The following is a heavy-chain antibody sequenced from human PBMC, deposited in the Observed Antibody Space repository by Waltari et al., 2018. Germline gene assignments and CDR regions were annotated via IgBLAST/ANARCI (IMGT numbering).Heavy chain of an antibody. D-gene: IGHD5-12*01. J-gene: IGHJ4*02. V-gene: IGHV4-39*07. Sequence: QLQLQESGPGLVKPSETLSLTCPVSRSSIRNNNYYWGWVRPPPGKGLEWIGSFYKSGTTYYNPSLKSRVTISVDTSNNQFSLKLNSVTAADTAVYYCVRGYPDIVATISDYWGQGTLVIVSS. CDR1: RSSIRNNNYY. CDR3: VRGYPDIVATISDY. CDR2: FYKSGTT.